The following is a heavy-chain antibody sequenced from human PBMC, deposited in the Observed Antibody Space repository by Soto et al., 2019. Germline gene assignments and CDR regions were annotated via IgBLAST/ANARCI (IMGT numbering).Heavy chain of an antibody. CDR3: AREGMGFSNWFDP. CDR1: GFTFSSYW. Sequence: PGGSLRLSCVTSGFTFSSYWMHWVSQAPGKGLVWVSRMNSDGSDTYYADSVKGRFTISRDNARNTVYLQMNSLRVEDTAVYYCAREGMGFSNWFDPRGQGTLVTVSS. D-gene: IGHD2-8*01. CDR2: MNSDGSDT. V-gene: IGHV3-74*01. J-gene: IGHJ5*02.